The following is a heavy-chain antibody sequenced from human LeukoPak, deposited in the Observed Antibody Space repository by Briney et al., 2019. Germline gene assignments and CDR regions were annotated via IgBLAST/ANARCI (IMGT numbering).Heavy chain of an antibody. J-gene: IGHJ4*02. CDR3: ARDRVVLWFGELPHFDY. D-gene: IGHD3-10*01. V-gene: IGHV1-3*01. CDR1: GYTFTSYA. CDR2: INAGNGNT. Sequence: ASVKVSCKASGYTFTSYAMHWVRQAPGQRLEWMGWINAGNGNTKYSQKFQGRVTITRDTSAGTAYMELSSLRSEDTAVYYCARDRVVLWFGELPHFDYWGQGTLVTVSS.